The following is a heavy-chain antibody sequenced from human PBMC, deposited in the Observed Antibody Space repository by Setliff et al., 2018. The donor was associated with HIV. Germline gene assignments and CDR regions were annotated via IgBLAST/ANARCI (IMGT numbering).Heavy chain of an antibody. CDR2: VYLSGGT. CDR1: SDSIRAYF. V-gene: IGHV4-4*07. D-gene: IGHD2-21*02. CDR3: ARGVPLLPPNF. J-gene: IGHJ4*02. Sequence: PSETLSLTCTVSSDSIRAYFWTWVRQPAGKGLEWIGHVYLSGGTNSNPSLKSRVTMAFDTSKNQFSLNLNSVTAADTAVYYCARGVPLLPPNFWGQGTLVTVSS.